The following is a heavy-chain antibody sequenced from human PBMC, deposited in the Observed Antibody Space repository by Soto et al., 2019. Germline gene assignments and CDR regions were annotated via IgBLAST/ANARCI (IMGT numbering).Heavy chain of an antibody. Sequence: GASLKISCQVSGYSFTSYWIGWVRQMPGKGLEWMGIIYPGDSDTRYSPSFQGQVTISADKSISTAYLQWSSLKASDTAMYYCERREWAGAFDIWGQGTMVTVSS. CDR3: ERREWAGAFDI. D-gene: IGHD2-8*01. CDR2: IYPGDSDT. J-gene: IGHJ3*02. V-gene: IGHV5-51*01. CDR1: GYSFTSYW.